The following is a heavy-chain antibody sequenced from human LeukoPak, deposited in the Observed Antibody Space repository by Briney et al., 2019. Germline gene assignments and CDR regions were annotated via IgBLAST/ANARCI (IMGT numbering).Heavy chain of an antibody. CDR2: IYYSGST. CDR1: GGSISSGDYY. CDR3: ARDENGSFVDY. J-gene: IGHJ4*02. Sequence: SETLSLTCTVSGGSISSGDYYWSWIRQPPGKGLEWIGYIYYSGSTYYNPSLKSRVTISVDTSKNQFSLKLSSVTAADTAVYYRARDENGSFVDYWGQGTLVIVSS. D-gene: IGHD3-16*01. V-gene: IGHV4-30-4*08.